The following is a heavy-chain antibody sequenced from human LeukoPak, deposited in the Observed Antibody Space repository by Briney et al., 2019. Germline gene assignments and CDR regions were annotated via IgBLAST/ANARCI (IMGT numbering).Heavy chain of an antibody. J-gene: IGHJ3*01. V-gene: IGHV3-23*01. CDR2: LSAGGDLT. CDR1: GFTFSSYS. CDR3: AKSLFTSAAGSGRAFHV. D-gene: IGHD3-10*01. Sequence: GGSLRLSCAASGFTFSSYSMNWVRQAPGRGLEWISALSAGGDLTFYADSVRGRFTISRDNSKSTLYLQMNGLRAEDTAIYYCAKSLFTSAAGSGRAFHVWGQGTMVTVSS.